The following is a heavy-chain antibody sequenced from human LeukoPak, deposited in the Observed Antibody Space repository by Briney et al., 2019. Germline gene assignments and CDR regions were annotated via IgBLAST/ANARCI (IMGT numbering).Heavy chain of an antibody. CDR2: IYSGGST. D-gene: IGHD3-9*01. CDR1: GFTVSSNY. CDR3: ARGLTTYYDILTGYAFDY. V-gene: IGHV3-53*01. Sequence: AGGSLRLSCAASGFTVSSNYMSWVRQAPGKGLEWVSVIYSGGSTYYADSVKGRFTISRDNSKNTLYIQMNSLRAEGTAVYYCARGLTTYYDILTGYAFDYWGQGTLVTVSS. J-gene: IGHJ4*02.